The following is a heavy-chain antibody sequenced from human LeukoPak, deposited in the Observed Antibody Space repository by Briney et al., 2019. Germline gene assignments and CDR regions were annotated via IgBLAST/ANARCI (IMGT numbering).Heavy chain of an antibody. Sequence: GGSLRLSCAASGFTFSAYWMHWVRQAPGKGLVWVSRINTDGSSTTYADSVKGRFTVSRDNARNTLYLQMNSLRAEDTAVYYCARGPFSSSVGTGAYWGQGTLVTVSS. CDR3: ARGPFSSSVGTGAY. J-gene: IGHJ4*02. CDR2: INTDGSST. D-gene: IGHD2-2*01. V-gene: IGHV3-74*01. CDR1: GFTFSAYW.